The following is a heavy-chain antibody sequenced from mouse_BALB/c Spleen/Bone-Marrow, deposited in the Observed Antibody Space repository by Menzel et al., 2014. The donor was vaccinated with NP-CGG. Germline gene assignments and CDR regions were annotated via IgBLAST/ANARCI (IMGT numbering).Heavy chain of an antibody. V-gene: IGHV1S81*02. CDR2: INPSNGRT. CDR1: GYTFTNYW. J-gene: IGHJ4*01. D-gene: IGHD2-2*01. CDR3: AARLSHLAMDC. Sequence: QVQLQQSGAELVKPGASLKLSCKASGYTFTNYWMHWVKQRPGQGLEWIGEINPSNGRTNYNEKFKTKATLTVDKSSSTAYMQLSSLTSEDSAVNYCAARLSHLAMDCWGPGTSVTVSS.